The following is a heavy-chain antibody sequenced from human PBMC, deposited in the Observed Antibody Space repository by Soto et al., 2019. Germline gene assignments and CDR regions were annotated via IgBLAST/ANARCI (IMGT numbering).Heavy chain of an antibody. D-gene: IGHD3-9*01. CDR1: GFTFSSYA. Sequence: GGSLRLSCAASGFTFSSYAMSWVRQAPGKGLEWVSAISGSGGSTYYADSVKGRFTISRDNSKNTLYLQMNSLRAEDTAVYYCAKDTVRYFDWLPFDYWGQGTLVTVYS. J-gene: IGHJ4*02. V-gene: IGHV3-23*01. CDR3: AKDTVRYFDWLPFDY. CDR2: ISGSGGST.